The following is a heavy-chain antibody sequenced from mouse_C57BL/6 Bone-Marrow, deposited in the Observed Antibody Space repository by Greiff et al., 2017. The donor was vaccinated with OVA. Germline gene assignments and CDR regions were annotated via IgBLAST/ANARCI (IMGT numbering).Heavy chain of an antibody. CDR1: GYSITSGYD. V-gene: IGHV3-1*01. Sequence: DVHLVESGPGMVKPSQSLSLTCTVTGYSITSGYDWHWIRHFPGNKLEWMGYISYSGSTNYNPSLKSRISITHDTSKNHFFLKLNSVTTEDTATYYCARDGYYGYFDYWGQGTTLTVSS. J-gene: IGHJ2*01. D-gene: IGHD2-3*01. CDR3: ARDGYYGYFDY. CDR2: ISYSGST.